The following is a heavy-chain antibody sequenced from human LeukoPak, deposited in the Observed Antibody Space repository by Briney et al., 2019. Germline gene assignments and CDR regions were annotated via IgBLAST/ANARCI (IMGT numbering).Heavy chain of an antibody. Sequence: GGSLILSCAASGFTFSSYDMNWVRQAPGKGLEWVSSISRSSTYIYYADSVKGRFTISRDNAKNSLYLQMNSLRAEDTAVYHCVREGGHDYWGRGTLVTVSS. V-gene: IGHV3-21*01. CDR2: ISRSSTYI. CDR1: GFTFSSYD. J-gene: IGHJ4*02. D-gene: IGHD2-15*01. CDR3: VREGGHDY.